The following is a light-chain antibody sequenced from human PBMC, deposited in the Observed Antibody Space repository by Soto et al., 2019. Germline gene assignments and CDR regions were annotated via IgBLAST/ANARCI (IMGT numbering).Light chain of an antibody. CDR1: QSVSSSY. Sequence: LTQSPGTLSLSPGERATLSCRASQSVSSSYLAWYQQKPGQAPRLLIYGASSRATGIPDRFSGSGSGTDFTLTISRLEPEDFAVYYCQQYGSSPPVTFGQGTKVDIK. V-gene: IGKV3-20*01. CDR2: GAS. J-gene: IGKJ1*01. CDR3: QQYGSSPPVT.